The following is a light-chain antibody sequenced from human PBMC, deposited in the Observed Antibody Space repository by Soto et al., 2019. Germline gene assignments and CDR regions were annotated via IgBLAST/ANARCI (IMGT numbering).Light chain of an antibody. CDR1: QSISSY. J-gene: IGKJ2*01. CDR2: SAS. V-gene: IGKV1-39*01. CDR3: QQSYSTPYT. Sequence: DIQMTQSPSSLSASVGDRVTITCRASQSISSYLHWYQQKPGKAPKLLIYSASSLQSGVPSRFSGSGSGTDFTLTISSLQPEDFATYYCQQSYSTPYTFGQGTKLKIK.